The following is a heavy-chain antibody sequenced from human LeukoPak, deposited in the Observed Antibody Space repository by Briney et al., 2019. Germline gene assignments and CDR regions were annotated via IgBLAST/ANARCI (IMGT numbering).Heavy chain of an antibody. Sequence: ASETLSLTCAVYGGSFSGYYWSWIRQPPGKGLEWIGEINHSGSTNYNPPLKSRVTISVDTSKNQFSLKLSSVTAADTAVYYCARDHVVPAAISLRWFDPWGQGTLVTVSS. CDR2: INHSGST. V-gene: IGHV4-34*01. CDR1: GGSFSGYY. J-gene: IGHJ5*02. D-gene: IGHD2-2*01. CDR3: ARDHVVPAAISLRWFDP.